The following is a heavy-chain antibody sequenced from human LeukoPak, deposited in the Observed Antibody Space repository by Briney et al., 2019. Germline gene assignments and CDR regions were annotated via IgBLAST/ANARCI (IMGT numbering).Heavy chain of an antibody. CDR3: ARDKAPRITMVRKFVGFDP. V-gene: IGHV4-61*01. J-gene: IGHJ5*02. D-gene: IGHD3-10*01. Sequence: SETLSLTCTVSGGSVSSGSYYWSWIREPPGNGLEWIGYIYYSGSTNYSPSLKSRVTISVDTSKNQFSLKLSSVTAADTAVYYCARDKAPRITMVRKFVGFDPWGQGTLVTVSS. CDR2: IYYSGST. CDR1: GGSVSSGSYY.